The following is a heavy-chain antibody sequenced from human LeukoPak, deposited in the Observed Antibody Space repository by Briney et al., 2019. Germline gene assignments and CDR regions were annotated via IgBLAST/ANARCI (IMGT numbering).Heavy chain of an antibody. D-gene: IGHD5-24*01. CDR2: FYHSGNT. CDR1: GYSISSGYY. CDR3: ARGGDNSGTNWFDP. Sequence: PSETLSLTCSVSGYSISSGYYWGWIRQPPGKGLEWIGAFYHSGNTYYNPSLQSRVTILVDMSKNQFSLELNSVTAADTAVYYCARGGDNSGTNWFDPWGQGTLVTVSS. V-gene: IGHV4-38-2*02. J-gene: IGHJ5*02.